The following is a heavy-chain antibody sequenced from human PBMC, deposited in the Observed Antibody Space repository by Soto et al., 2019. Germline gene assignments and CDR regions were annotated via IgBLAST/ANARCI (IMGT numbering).Heavy chain of an antibody. J-gene: IGHJ4*02. CDR2: IYHSGST. V-gene: IGHV4-4*02. CDR1: SGSISSSNW. D-gene: IGHD6-13*01. CDR3: ARSSPQAGYSSSWPIDY. Sequence: QVQLQESGPGLVKPSGTLSLTCAVSSGSISSSNWWSWVRQPPGKGLEWIGEIYHSGSTNYNPSLKSRVTISVDKAKNQFSLKLSSVTAADTAVYYCARSSPQAGYSSSWPIDYWGQGTLVTVSS.